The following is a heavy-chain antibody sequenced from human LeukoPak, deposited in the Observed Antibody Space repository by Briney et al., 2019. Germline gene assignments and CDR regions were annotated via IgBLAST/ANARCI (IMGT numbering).Heavy chain of an antibody. CDR1: GFTFSSYS. V-gene: IGHV3-21*01. CDR2: ISSSSSYI. Sequence: NPGGSLRLSCAASGFTFSSYSMNWVRQAPGKGLEWVSSISSSSSYIYYADSVKGRFTISRDNSKNTLYLQMNSLRAEDTAVYYCARDRTPWLVSPLGYWGQGTLVTVSS. D-gene: IGHD6-19*01. CDR3: ARDRTPWLVSPLGY. J-gene: IGHJ4*02.